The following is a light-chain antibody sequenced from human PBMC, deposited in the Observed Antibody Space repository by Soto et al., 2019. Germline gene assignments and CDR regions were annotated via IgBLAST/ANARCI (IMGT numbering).Light chain of an antibody. Sequence: QSALTQPPSASGSPGQSVTISCTGTSSDVGGYNYVSWYQQHPGTAPKLMISEVSKRPSGVPDRFSGSKSGNTASLTVSGIQAEDEADYYCSSYAGSNTVVFGGGTKLTVL. V-gene: IGLV2-8*01. J-gene: IGLJ2*01. CDR1: SSDVGGYNY. CDR2: EVS. CDR3: SSYAGSNTVV.